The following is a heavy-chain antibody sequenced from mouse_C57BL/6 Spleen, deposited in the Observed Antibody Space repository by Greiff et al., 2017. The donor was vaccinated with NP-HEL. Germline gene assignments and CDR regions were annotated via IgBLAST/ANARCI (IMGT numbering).Heavy chain of an antibody. J-gene: IGHJ3*01. CDR3: ARDDDGYYGDAY. CDR2: INPNNGGT. V-gene: IGHV1-22*01. D-gene: IGHD2-3*01. CDR1: GYTFTDYN. Sequence: VQLKQSGPELVKPGASVKMSCKASGYTFTDYNMHWVKQSHGKSLEWIGYINPNNGGTSYNQKFKGKATLTVNKSSSTAYMELRSLTSEDSAVYYCARDDDGYYGDAYWGQGTLVTVSA.